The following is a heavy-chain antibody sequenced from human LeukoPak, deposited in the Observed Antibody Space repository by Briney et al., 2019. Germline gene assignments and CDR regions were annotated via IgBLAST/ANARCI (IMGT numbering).Heavy chain of an antibody. V-gene: IGHV1-18*01. D-gene: IGHD4-17*01. Sequence: ASVKVSCKASGYTFTSYGISWVRQAPGQGLEWMGWISAYNGNTNYAQKLQGRVIMTTDTSTSTAYMELRSLRSDDTAVYYCAVGAYGDYADYYCYGRDVWGQETTVSVSS. J-gene: IGHJ6*02. CDR2: ISAYNGNT. CDR1: GYTFTSYG. CDR3: AVGAYGDYADYYCYGRDV.